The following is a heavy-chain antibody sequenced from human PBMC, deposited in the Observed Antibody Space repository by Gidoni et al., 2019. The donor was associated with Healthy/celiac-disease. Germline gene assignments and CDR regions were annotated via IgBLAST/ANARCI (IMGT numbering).Heavy chain of an antibody. CDR1: GFTFSAYL. CDR3: AKGGSDGSSTFDY. J-gene: IGHJ4*02. Sequence: EVQLLESGGALAQPGGSLRLSCTASGFTFSAYLMSWVRQAPGKGLEWVSHMRGNGDHIEYADSVEGRFTISRDNSKKTLYLQMNSLRAEDTAMYYCAKGGSDGSSTFDYWGQGTLVTVSS. D-gene: IGHD2-15*01. V-gene: IGHV3-23*01. CDR2: MRGNGDHI.